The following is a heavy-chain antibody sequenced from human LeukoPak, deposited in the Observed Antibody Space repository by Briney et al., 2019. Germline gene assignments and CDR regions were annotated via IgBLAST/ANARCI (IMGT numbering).Heavy chain of an antibody. V-gene: IGHV3-74*01. CDR3: ARHRCGWCRWFDP. CDR2: INSHGSST. D-gene: IGHD6-19*01. J-gene: IGHJ5*02. CDR1: GFTFSRYW. Sequence: GGSLRLSCAASGFTFSRYWMHWVRQAPGQGLVWVSRINSHGSSTNYADSVKGRFTISRDNAKNTLYLQMNSLRAEDTAVYYCARHRCGWCRWFDPWGQGTLVTVSS.